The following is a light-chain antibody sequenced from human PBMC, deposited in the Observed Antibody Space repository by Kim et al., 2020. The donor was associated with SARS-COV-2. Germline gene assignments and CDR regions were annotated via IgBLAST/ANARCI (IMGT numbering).Light chain of an antibody. CDR2: DVS. Sequence: FAPGEAATLSCRARQSVDTSLAWCQLKPGQAPRLIIFDVSRSVTGTPARFSGTGSGTDFTLTISSLEPEDVALYFCHHRSLWTPTFGGGTKVDIK. V-gene: IGKV3-11*01. CDR1: QSVDTS. J-gene: IGKJ4*01. CDR3: HHRSLWTPT.